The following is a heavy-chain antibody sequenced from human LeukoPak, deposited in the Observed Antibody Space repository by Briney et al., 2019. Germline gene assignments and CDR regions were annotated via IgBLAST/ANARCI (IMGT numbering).Heavy chain of an antibody. CDR3: ARDPRYSSSWYQEN. D-gene: IGHD6-13*01. CDR2: ISYDGSNK. J-gene: IGHJ4*02. Sequence: GGSLRLSCAASGFTFSSYAMHWVRQAPGKGLEWVAVISYDGSNKYYADSVKGRFTISRDNSKNTLYLQMNSLRAEDTAVYYCARDPRYSSSWYQENWGQGTLVTVSS. V-gene: IGHV3-30-3*01. CDR1: GFTFSSYA.